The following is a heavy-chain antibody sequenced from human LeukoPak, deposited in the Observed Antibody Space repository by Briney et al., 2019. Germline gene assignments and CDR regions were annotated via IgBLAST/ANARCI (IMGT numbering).Heavy chain of an antibody. J-gene: IGHJ6*03. Sequence: PSETLSLTCAVSGYSISSSYYWGWIRPPPGKGLEWIGSIYYSGSTYYNPSLKSRVTISVDTSKNQFSLKLSSVTAADTAVYYCARHRQWLAHYYYYYMDVWGKGTTVTVSS. D-gene: IGHD6-19*01. CDR3: ARHRQWLAHYYYYYMDV. CDR1: GYSISSSYY. CDR2: IYYSGST. V-gene: IGHV4-38-2*01.